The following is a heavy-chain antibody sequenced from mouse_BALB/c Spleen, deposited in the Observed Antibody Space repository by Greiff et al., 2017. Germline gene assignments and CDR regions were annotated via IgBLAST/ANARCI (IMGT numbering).Heavy chain of an antibody. Sequence: EVQLVESGGGLVKPGGSLKLSCAASGFAFSSYDMSWVRQTPEKRLEWVAYISSGGGSTYYPDTVKGRFTISRDNAKNTLYLQMSSLKSEDTAMYYCARRGYGDSDIDYWGQGTTLTVSS. D-gene: IGHD1-2*01. V-gene: IGHV5-12-1*01. CDR2: ISSGGGST. CDR1: GFAFSSYD. CDR3: ARRGYGDSDIDY. J-gene: IGHJ2*01.